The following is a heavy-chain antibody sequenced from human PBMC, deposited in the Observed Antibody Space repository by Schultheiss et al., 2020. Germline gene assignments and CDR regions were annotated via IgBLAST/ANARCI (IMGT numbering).Heavy chain of an antibody. CDR1: GGSISSSNW. CDR3: ATSATVTTVIWYFDL. CDR2: IYHSGST. V-gene: IGHV4-4*02. D-gene: IGHD4-17*01. Sequence: SETLSLTCAVSGGSISSSNWWSWVRQPPGKGLEWIGEIYHSGSTNYNPSLKSRVTISVDTSKNQFSLKLSSVTAADTAVYYCATSATVTTVIWYFDLWGRGTLVTGSS. J-gene: IGHJ2*01.